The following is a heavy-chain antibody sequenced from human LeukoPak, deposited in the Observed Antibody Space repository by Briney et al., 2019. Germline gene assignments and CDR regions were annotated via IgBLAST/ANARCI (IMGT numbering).Heavy chain of an antibody. J-gene: IGHJ3*02. CDR1: GGSISSSSNY. CDR3: ARKWELLTRDAFDI. CDR2: IYYSGST. V-gene: IGHV4-39*07. D-gene: IGHD1-26*01. Sequence: PSEILSLTCTVSGGSISSSSNYWGWIRQPPGKGLEWIGSIYYSGSTYYNPSLKSRVTISVDTSKNQFSLKLSSVTAADTAVYYCARKWELLTRDAFDIWGQGTMVTVSS.